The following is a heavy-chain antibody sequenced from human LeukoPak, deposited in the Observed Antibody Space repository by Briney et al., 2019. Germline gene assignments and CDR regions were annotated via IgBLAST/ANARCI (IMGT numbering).Heavy chain of an antibody. CDR2: ISYDGSNK. J-gene: IGHJ3*02. CDR3: AREKGYPYYYDSSGYYRAPNAFDI. D-gene: IGHD3-22*01. CDR1: GFTFSSYA. Sequence: GGSLRLSCAASGFTFSSYAMHWVRQAPGKGLEWVAVISYDGSNKYYADSVKGRFTISRDNSKNTLYLQMNSLRAEDTAVYYCAREKGYPYYYDSSGYYRAPNAFDIWGQGTMVTVSS. V-gene: IGHV3-30*04.